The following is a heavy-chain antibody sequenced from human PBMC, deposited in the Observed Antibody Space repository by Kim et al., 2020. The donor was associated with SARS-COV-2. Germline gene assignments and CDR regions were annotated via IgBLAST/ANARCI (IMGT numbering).Heavy chain of an antibody. V-gene: IGHV3-33*08. CDR3: ANFEA. CDR2: IRCDGSDK. J-gene: IGHJ4*02. Sequence: GGSLRLSCAASGFTFSDYGMHWVRQAPGKGLEWVAVIRCDGSDKSYADSVKGRVTISRDNAKNMLFLQMNSLRAEDTAVYYCANFEAWGQGTLVTVSS. CDR1: GFTFSDYG.